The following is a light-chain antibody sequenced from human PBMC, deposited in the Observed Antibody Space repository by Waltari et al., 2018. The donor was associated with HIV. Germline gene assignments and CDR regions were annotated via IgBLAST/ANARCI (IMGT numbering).Light chain of an antibody. CDR1: SRDVGGYGH. V-gene: IGLV2-14*01. CDR3: SSYTSSNTLV. CDR2: EVY. J-gene: IGLJ2*01. Sequence: QSALTQTASVSGSPGQSITLPCTGTSRDVGGYGHVSWYQQHPGKAPKLVIYEVYNRPSGISHRFSGSKSGNTASLTISGLQAEDEADYFCSSYTSSNTLVFGGGTKVTVL.